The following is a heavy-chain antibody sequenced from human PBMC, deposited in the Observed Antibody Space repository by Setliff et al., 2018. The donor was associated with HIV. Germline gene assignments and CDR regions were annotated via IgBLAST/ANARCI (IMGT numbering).Heavy chain of an antibody. V-gene: IGHV1-69*13. D-gene: IGHD3-10*01. CDR1: GGTFSNYG. J-gene: IGHJ5*02. CDR3: AREGRPYYDSGRNWFDP. Sequence: GASVKVSCKASGGTFSNYGISWVRQAPGQGLEWMGGIIPIFGKTNYAQNFQGRVTITADESTSTAYMELNTLRSEDTAIYYRAREGRPYYDSGRNWFDPWGQGTLVTVSS. CDR2: IIPIFGKT.